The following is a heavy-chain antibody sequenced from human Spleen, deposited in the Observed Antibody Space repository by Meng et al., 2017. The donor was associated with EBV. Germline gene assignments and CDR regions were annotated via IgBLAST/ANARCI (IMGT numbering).Heavy chain of an antibody. D-gene: IGHD3-10*01. CDR1: GASVSSGSYY. CDR2: IYYSGST. J-gene: IGHJ5*02. CDR3: TRAGASLSPPS. Sequence: QVQLQESGLGLVKPSETLSLTCTVSGASVSSGSYYWSWIRQPPGKGLDWIGYIYYSGSTNYNPSLKSRVTISVDTSKNQFSLNLSPVTAADTAIYYCTRAGASLSPPSWGQGTLVTVSS. V-gene: IGHV4-61*01.